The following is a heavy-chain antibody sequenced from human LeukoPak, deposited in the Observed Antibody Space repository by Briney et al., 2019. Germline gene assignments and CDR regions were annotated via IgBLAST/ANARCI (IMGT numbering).Heavy chain of an antibody. D-gene: IGHD3-22*01. V-gene: IGHV4-4*02. J-gene: IGHJ1*01. CDR3: AGVRLGSSGFSEYFEH. Sequence: SETLSLTCAVTGGSISNNWWTWVRQPPGKGLEWIGEISQSARTNYNPSLKSRVTMSIDKSRSQFSLRMSSVTAADTAVYYCAGVRLGSSGFSEYFEHWGQGTLVTVSS. CDR1: GGSISNNW. CDR2: ISQSART.